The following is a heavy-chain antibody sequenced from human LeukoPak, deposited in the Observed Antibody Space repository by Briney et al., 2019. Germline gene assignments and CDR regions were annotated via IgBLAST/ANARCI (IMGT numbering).Heavy chain of an antibody. CDR3: AKGKVREDWFDP. V-gene: IGHV3-23*01. Sequence: GGSLRLSCAASGFTFGSYAMSWVRQAPGKGLEWVSAISGSGGSTYYADSVKGRFTISRDNSKNTLYLQMNSLRAEGTAVYYCAKGKVREDWFDPWGQGTLVTVSS. J-gene: IGHJ5*02. CDR1: GFTFGSYA. CDR2: ISGSGGST. D-gene: IGHD2-2*01.